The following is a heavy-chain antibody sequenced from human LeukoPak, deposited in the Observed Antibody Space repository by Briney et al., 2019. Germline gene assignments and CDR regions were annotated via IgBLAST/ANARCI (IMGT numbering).Heavy chain of an antibody. CDR1: GYTFTGYY. D-gene: IGHD6-19*01. CDR3: ARADVPGYSSGWFMNYYYGMDV. Sequence: ASVKVSCKASGYTFTGYYMHWVRQAPGQGLEWMGWINPNSGGTNYAQKFQGRVTMTRDTSISTAYMELSRLRSDDTAVYYCARADVPGYSSGWFMNYYYGMDVWGQGTTVTVSS. CDR2: INPNSGGT. V-gene: IGHV1-2*02. J-gene: IGHJ6*02.